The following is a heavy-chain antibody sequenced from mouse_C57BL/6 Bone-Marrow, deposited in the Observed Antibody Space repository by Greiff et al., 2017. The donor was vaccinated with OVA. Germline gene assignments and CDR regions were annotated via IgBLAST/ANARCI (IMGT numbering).Heavy chain of an antibody. J-gene: IGHJ4*01. CDR2: ISDGGSYT. Sequence: EVKLVESGGGLVKPGGSLKLSCAASGFTFSSYAMPWVRQTPEKRLEWVATISDGGSYTYYPDNVKGRFTISRDNAKNNLYLQMSHLKSEDTAMYYCARANWVYAMDYWGQGTSVTVSS. CDR3: ARANWVYAMDY. CDR1: GFTFSSYA. V-gene: IGHV5-4*03. D-gene: IGHD4-1*01.